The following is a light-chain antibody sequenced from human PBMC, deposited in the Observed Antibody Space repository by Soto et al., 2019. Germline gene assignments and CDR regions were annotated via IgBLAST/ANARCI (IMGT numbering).Light chain of an antibody. J-gene: IGKJ1*01. CDR2: VAS. V-gene: IGKV1-16*01. CDR3: QQYNTYPLT. Sequence: DIQMTQSPSSLSASVGDRVTITCRASQDISNYLAWFQQQPGKAPRSLIYVASTLQSGVPSRFSGSGSGTDFTRTISSLQSEDFATYFCQQYNTYPLTFGQGTKVDIK. CDR1: QDISNY.